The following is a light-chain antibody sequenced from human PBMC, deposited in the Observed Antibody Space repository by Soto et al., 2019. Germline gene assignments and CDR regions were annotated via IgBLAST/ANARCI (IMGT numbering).Light chain of an antibody. CDR1: QSISNH. Sequence: DIQMTQSPSSLSASVEDRVIITCRASQSISNHLNWYQQKPGKAPKLLIYHASTLESGVPSRFSGSGSGTEFTLTISSLQPDDFATYYCQQYMSYSFGQGTKVDIK. CDR2: HAS. V-gene: IGKV1-5*01. CDR3: QQYMSYS. J-gene: IGKJ1*01.